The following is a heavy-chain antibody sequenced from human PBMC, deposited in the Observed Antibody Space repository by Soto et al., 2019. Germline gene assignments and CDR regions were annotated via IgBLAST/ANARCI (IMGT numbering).Heavy chain of an antibody. D-gene: IGHD2-2*01. CDR3: APVRYCIRFSCRYWFAP. J-gene: IGHJ5*02. V-gene: IGHV2-5*02. CDR2: IYWDDEK. CDR1: GFSLSTSGVG. Sequence: QITLKESGPTLVKPTQTLTLTCTFSGFSLSTSGVGVGWIRQPPGKALEWIALIYWDDEKRYSPSLKSRLTIYKHTSKYHLVLTMTNMDPVDTATYYCAPVRYCIRFSCRYWFAPWGQGTLVTVSS.